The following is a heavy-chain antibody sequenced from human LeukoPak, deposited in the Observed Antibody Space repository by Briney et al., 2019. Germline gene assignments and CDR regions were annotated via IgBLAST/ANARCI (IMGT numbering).Heavy chain of an antibody. D-gene: IGHD2-21*02. J-gene: IGHJ4*02. Sequence: GGSLRLSCTVSGFTVSSNSMSWVRQAPGKGLEWVSFIYSGGNTHYSDSVKGRFTISRDNSKNTLYLQMNSLRAEDTAVYYCAKDFVVVPGNVNYFDYWGQGTLVTVSS. V-gene: IGHV3-53*01. CDR2: IYSGGNT. CDR3: AKDFVVVPGNVNYFDY. CDR1: GFTVSSNS.